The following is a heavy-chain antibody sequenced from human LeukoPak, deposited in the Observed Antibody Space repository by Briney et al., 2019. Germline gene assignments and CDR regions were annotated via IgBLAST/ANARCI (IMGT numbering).Heavy chain of an antibody. Sequence: GGSLRLSCAASGFTVSSNYMSWVRQAPGKGLEWVSVIYSGGSTYYADSVKGRFTISRDNSKNTLYPQMNSLRAEDTAVYYCARARSAAGMFAAFDIWGQGTMVTVSS. D-gene: IGHD6-13*01. CDR1: GFTVSSNY. CDR3: ARARSAAGMFAAFDI. J-gene: IGHJ3*02. CDR2: IYSGGST. V-gene: IGHV3-66*01.